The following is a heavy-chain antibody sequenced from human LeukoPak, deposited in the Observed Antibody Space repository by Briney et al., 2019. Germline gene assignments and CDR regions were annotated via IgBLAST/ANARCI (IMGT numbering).Heavy chain of an antibody. CDR1: GYSFTSYW. CDR3: AGLPSMAAVAGDYFDY. D-gene: IGHD6-19*01. J-gene: IGHJ4*02. Sequence: GESLKISCKGSGYSFTSYWISWVRQMPGKGLEWMGRIDPSDSYTNYSPSFQGHVTISDDKSISTAYLQWSSLKASDTAMYYCAGLPSMAAVAGDYFDYWGQGTLVTVSS. CDR2: IDPSDSYT. V-gene: IGHV5-10-1*01.